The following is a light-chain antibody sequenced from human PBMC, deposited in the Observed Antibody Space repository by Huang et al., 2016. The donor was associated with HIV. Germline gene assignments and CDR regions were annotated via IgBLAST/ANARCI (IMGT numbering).Light chain of an antibody. CDR2: GAS. V-gene: IGKV3-11*01. CDR3: QQRSNWPPLLT. CDR1: QSVGTY. J-gene: IGKJ3*01. Sequence: ELVLTQSPAPLSLSPGERATLSCRASQSVGTYLAWYQQKPGQSPRLLIYGASNRATGSPARCSGRGSGTDFTLTISSLEPEDFAVYYCQQRSNWPPLLTFGPGTKVDIK.